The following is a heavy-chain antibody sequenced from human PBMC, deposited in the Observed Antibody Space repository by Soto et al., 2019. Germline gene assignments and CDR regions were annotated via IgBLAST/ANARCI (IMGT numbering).Heavy chain of an antibody. CDR1: GYTFFSYG. D-gene: IGHD1-26*01. CDR3: ARLVGPTSSDNWFDP. V-gene: IGHV1-18*01. CDR2: VSGYNGHT. Sequence: QVQLEQSGAEVKKPGASVKVSCKTSGYTFFSYGITWVRQAPGQGLEWMGWVSGYNGHTNYAQRFQGRVTMTRDISTTTAYMELRNLRSDDTAVHYCARLVGPTSSDNWFDPWGQGTLVTVSS. J-gene: IGHJ5*02.